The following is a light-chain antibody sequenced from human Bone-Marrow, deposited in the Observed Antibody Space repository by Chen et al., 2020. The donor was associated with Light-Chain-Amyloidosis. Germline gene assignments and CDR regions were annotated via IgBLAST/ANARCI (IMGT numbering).Light chain of an antibody. CDR2: RDT. Sequence: SYELTQPPSVSVSPGQTARITCSGDDLPTKYAYGYQQKPGQAPVLVIHRDTERPSGISERFSGCSSGTTATLTISGGQAEDEADYHCQSADSSGTYEVIFGGGTKLTVL. CDR1: DLPTKY. J-gene: IGLJ2*01. CDR3: QSADSSGTYEVI. V-gene: IGLV3-25*03.